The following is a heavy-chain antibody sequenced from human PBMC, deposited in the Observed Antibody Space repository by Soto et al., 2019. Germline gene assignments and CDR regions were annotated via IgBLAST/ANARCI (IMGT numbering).Heavy chain of an antibody. V-gene: IGHV3-48*02. CDR2: ISGTSPTT. D-gene: IGHD2-15*01. CDR3: ARDRDGDEDFDS. J-gene: IGHJ4*02. CDR1: GFTFSTYD. Sequence: EVQLVESGGGLVQPGGSLILSCAASGFTFSTYDMNWGRQAPGKGLEWISFISGTSPTTSYADSVRGRFTISRDDARNSLYLQMNRLRDDDTAVYYCARDRDGDEDFDSWGQGTLVTFSS.